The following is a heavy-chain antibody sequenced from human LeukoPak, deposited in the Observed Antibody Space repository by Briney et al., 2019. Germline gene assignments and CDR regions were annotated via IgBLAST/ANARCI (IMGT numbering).Heavy chain of an antibody. CDR2: ISWNSGSI. CDR3: AKDTSGQNNASDI. D-gene: IGHD5-12*01. Sequence: PGGSLRLSCAASGFTFDDYAMHWVRQAPGKGLEWVSGISWNSGSIGYADSVKGRFTISRDNAKNSLYLQMNSLRAEDTALYYCAKDTSGQNNASDIWGQGTMVTVSS. J-gene: IGHJ3*02. V-gene: IGHV3-9*01. CDR1: GFTFDDYA.